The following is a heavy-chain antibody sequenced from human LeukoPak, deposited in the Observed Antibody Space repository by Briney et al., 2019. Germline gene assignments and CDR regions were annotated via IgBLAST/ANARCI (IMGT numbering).Heavy chain of an antibody. V-gene: IGHV3-7*01. CDR2: IKQDGTEK. J-gene: IGHJ6*03. Sequence: QSGGSLRLSCAASGFTFSNYWMSWVRQAPGKGLEWVANIKQDGTEKYYVDSVKGRFTISRDNAKNSLYLQMNSLRAEDTAVYYCARVFSYYYYYMDVWGKGTTVTISS. CDR1: GFTFSNYW. CDR3: ARVFSYYYYYMDV.